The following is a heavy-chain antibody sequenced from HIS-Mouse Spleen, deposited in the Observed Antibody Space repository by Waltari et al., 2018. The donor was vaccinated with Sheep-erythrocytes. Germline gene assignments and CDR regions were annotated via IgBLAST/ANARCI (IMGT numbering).Heavy chain of an antibody. CDR1: GGSFSGYY. CDR3: ARSITMIVVVIKTNWFDP. CDR2: INHSGST. D-gene: IGHD3-22*01. Sequence: QVQLQQWGAGLLKPSETLSLTCAVYGGSFSGYYWSWIRQPPGKGLEWIGEINHSGSTNYNQSLKRRVTIAVDTSKNQFSLKLSSVTAAETAVYYCARSITMIVVVIKTNWFDPWGQGTLVTVSS. J-gene: IGHJ5*02. V-gene: IGHV4-34*01.